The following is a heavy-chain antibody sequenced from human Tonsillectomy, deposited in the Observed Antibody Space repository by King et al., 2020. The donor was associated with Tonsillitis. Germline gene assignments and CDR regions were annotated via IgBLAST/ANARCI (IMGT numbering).Heavy chain of an antibody. J-gene: IGHJ6*02. V-gene: IGHV4-59*01. CDR3: ARGPGGWAAKYYYYYGMDV. Sequence: QLQESGPGLVKPSETLSLTCTVSGGSISSYYWSWIRQPPGKGLEWIGYIYYSGSTNYNPSLKSRVTISVDTSKNQFSLKLSSVTAADTAVYYCARGPGGWAAKYYYYYGMDVWGQGTTVTVSS. CDR2: IYYSGST. D-gene: IGHD3-16*01. CDR1: GGSISSYY.